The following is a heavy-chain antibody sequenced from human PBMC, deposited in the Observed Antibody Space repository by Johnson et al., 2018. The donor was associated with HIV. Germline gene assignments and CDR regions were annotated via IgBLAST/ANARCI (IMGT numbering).Heavy chain of an antibody. CDR2: LDSGGTT. V-gene: IGHV3-66*02. J-gene: IGHJ3*02. D-gene: IGHD2-15*01. CDR3: ATRYYHPYSKEIAAFDI. Sequence: VQLVESGGGVVQPGRSLRLSCAASGFTVSSNYMSWVRQAPGKGLEWVSLLDSGGTTYYADSVKGQFTISRDNSKNTLYLQMNSLRAEDTAVYYCATRYYHPYSKEIAAFDIWGQGTMVTVSS. CDR1: GFTVSSNY.